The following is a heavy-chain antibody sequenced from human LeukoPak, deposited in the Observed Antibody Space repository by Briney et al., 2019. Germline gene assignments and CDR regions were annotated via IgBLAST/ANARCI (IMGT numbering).Heavy chain of an antibody. D-gene: IGHD3-22*01. V-gene: IGHV3-23*01. J-gene: IGHJ4*02. Sequence: GGSLRLSCAASGFTFSSYAMSWVRQAPGKGLEWVSAISGSGGATYYADSVKGRFTISRNNSKNTLNLQMNSLRAEDTAVFYCAKEGGRYYDSSGNYWGQGALVTVSS. CDR2: ISGSGGAT. CDR3: AKEGGRYYDSSGNY. CDR1: GFTFSSYA.